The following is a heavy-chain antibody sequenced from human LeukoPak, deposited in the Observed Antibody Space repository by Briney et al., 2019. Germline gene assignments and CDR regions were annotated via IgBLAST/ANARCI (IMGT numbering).Heavy chain of an antibody. J-gene: IGHJ4*02. CDR3: ATYRRGYHDTSESYYFDY. CDR1: GITFSRFA. Sequence: GGSLRLSCAASGITFSRFAMSWVRQAPGKGLEWVSGISDSGGSPYYADSVKGRFTISRDNSKNTLYLQMSGLRAEDTAIYYCATYRRGYHDTSESYYFDYWGQGTLVTVSS. V-gene: IGHV3-23*01. CDR2: ISDSGGSP. D-gene: IGHD3-22*01.